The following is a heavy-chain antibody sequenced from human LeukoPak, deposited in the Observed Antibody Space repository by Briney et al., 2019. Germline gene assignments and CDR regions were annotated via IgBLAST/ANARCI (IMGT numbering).Heavy chain of an antibody. D-gene: IGHD3-22*01. CDR2: IKQDGSEK. V-gene: IGHV3-7*01. J-gene: IGHJ4*02. CDR1: GFTFSSYW. CDR3: ARDGYYYDSSGYYPHHPFDY. Sequence: GGSLRLSCAASGFTFSSYWMSWVRQAPGKGLEWVANIKQDGSEKYYVDSVKGRFTISRDNAKNSLYPQMNSLRAEDTAVYYCARDGYYYDSSGYYPHHPFDYWGQGTLVTVSS.